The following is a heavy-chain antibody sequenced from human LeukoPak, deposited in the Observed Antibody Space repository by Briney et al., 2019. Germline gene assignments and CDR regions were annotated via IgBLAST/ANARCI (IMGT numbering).Heavy chain of an antibody. CDR2: IYYSGST. CDR3: ARSAGSCYSYDY. CDR1: GGSINSGGYY. Sequence: SSETLSLTCTVSGGSINSGGYYWSWIRQHPGKGLEWIGYIYYSGSTYYNPSLKSRVTISVDTSKNQFSLKLSSVTAADTAVYYCARSAGSCYSYDYWGQGTLVTVSS. V-gene: IGHV4-31*03. D-gene: IGHD2-15*01. J-gene: IGHJ4*02.